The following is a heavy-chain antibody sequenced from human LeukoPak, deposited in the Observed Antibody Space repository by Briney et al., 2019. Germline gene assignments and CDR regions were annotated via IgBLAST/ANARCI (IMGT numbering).Heavy chain of an antibody. J-gene: IGHJ1*01. V-gene: IGHV3-30*18. CDR1: GFTFSSHD. CDR3: AKVGSGNYPQYFQH. Sequence: GGSLRLSCAASGFTFSSHDMHWVRQAPGKGLEWVAYISYDGSNKKYADSVKGRFTISRDNSKNTLYLQMNSLRAEDTAVFYCAKVGSGNYPQYFQHWGQGTLVTVSS. CDR2: ISYDGSNK. D-gene: IGHD3-10*01.